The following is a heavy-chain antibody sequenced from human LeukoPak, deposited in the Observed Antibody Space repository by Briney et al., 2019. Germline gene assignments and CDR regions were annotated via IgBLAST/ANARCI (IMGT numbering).Heavy chain of an antibody. J-gene: IGHJ4*02. Sequence: VKVSCKVSGYTLTELSMHWVRQAPGKGLEWMGGFDPEDGETIYAQKFQGRVTMTRDTSTSTVYMELSSLRSEDTAVYYCAREFYYESSAYGFEYWGQGTLVTVSS. D-gene: IGHD3-22*01. CDR1: GYTLTELS. CDR2: FDPEDGET. V-gene: IGHV1-24*01. CDR3: AREFYYESSAYGFEY.